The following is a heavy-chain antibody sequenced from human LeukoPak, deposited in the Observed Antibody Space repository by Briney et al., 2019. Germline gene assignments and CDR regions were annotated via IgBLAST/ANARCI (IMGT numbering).Heavy chain of an antibody. CDR3: AKLTTEAVAGS. J-gene: IGHJ4*02. D-gene: IGHD6-19*01. Sequence: GGSLRLSCAASGFTFSSYAMRWVRKAPGKGLEWVSAISGSGGSTYYADSVKGRFTISRDNSKNTLYLQMNSLRAEDTAVYYCAKLTTEAVAGSWGQGTLVTVSS. CDR2: ISGSGGST. V-gene: IGHV3-23*01. CDR1: GFTFSSYA.